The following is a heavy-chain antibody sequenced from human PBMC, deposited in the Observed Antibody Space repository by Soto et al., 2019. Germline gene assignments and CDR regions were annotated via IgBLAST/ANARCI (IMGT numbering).Heavy chain of an antibody. CDR1: GGSISSGDYY. Sequence: NPSETLSLTCTVSGGSISSGDYYWSWIRQPPGKGLEWIGYIYYSGSTYYNPSLKSRVTISVDTSKNQFPLKLSSVTAADTAVYYCARNYYDSSGPSAGVDYWGQGTLGTVSS. D-gene: IGHD3-22*01. CDR2: IYYSGST. CDR3: ARNYYDSSGPSAGVDY. V-gene: IGHV4-30-4*01. J-gene: IGHJ4*02.